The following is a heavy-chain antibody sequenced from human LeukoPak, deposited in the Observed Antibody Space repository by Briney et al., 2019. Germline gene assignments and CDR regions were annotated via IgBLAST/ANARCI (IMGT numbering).Heavy chain of an antibody. CDR2: ISSRSSYI. CDR3: ARDFLSDENQLRLAAPFDY. D-gene: IGHD2-2*01. J-gene: IGHJ4*02. CDR1: GFTFSSYS. V-gene: IGHV3-21*01. Sequence: GGSLRLSCAASGFTFSSYSMNWVRQAPVKGLEWVSSISSRSSYIYYADSVKGRFTISRDNAQNSLYLQMNSLRAEDTALYYCARDFLSDENQLRLAAPFDYWGQGTLVTVSS.